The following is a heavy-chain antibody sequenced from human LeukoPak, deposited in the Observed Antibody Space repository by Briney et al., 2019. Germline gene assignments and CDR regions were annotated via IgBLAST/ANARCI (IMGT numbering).Heavy chain of an antibody. D-gene: IGHD3-22*01. CDR3: ARALTRYYDSSGYYPRQKYYYYYGMDV. CDR1: GFTFSSYD. CDR2: IGTAGDT. J-gene: IGHJ6*02. V-gene: IGHV3-13*01. Sequence: GCSLRLSWAAAGFTFSSYDMHWVRQATGKGLEWVSAIGTAGDTYYPGSVKGRFTISRENAKNSLYLQMNSLRAGDTAVYYCARALTRYYDSSGYYPRQKYYYYYGMDVWGQGTTVTVSS.